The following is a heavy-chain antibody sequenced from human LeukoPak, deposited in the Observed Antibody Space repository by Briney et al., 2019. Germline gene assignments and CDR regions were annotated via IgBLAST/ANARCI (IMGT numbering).Heavy chain of an antibody. CDR3: ARLVNTKYYYYYYGMDV. D-gene: IGHD1-1*01. J-gene: IGHJ6*02. CDR2: IYYSGST. Sequence: SETLSLTCTVSGGSISSYYWSWIRQPPGKGLEWIGYIYYSGSTNYNPSLKSRVTISVDTSKNQFSLKLSSVTAADTAVYYCARLVNTKYYYYYYGMDVWGQGTTVTVSS. V-gene: IGHV4-59*08. CDR1: GGSISSYY.